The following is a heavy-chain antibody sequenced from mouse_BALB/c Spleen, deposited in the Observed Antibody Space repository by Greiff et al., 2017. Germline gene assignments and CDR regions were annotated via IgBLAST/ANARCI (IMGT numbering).Heavy chain of an antibody. V-gene: IGHV1-4*02. J-gene: IGHJ2*01. CDR2: INPSSGYT. D-gene: IGHD2-1*01. Sequence: QVQLQQSAAELARPGASVKMSCKASGYTFTSYTMHWVKQRPGQGLEWIGYINPSSGYTEYNQKFKDKTTLTADKSSSTAYMQLSSLTSEDSAVYYCARDGNYVYFDYWGQGTTLTVSS. CDR1: GYTFTSYT. CDR3: ARDGNYVYFDY.